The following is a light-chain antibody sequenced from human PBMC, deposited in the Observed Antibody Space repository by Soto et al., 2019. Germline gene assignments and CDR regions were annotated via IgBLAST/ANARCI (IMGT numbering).Light chain of an antibody. CDR3: QQSYPTPFTFT. J-gene: IGKJ4*01. CDR2: AAS. Sequence: DIQMTQSPSSLSASVGDRVTITCRASQSISNFLNWYQQKPGKAPKLLIYAASTLQSGVPSRFSGSGSGTDFTLTISSLQPEDFGTYYCQQSYPTPFTFTFGGATKVEIK. CDR1: QSISNF. V-gene: IGKV1-39*01.